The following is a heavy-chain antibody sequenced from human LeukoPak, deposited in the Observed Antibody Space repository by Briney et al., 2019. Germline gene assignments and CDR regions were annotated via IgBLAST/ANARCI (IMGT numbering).Heavy chain of an antibody. D-gene: IGHD6-13*01. Sequence: SETLSLTCTVSGGSISSYYWSWIRQPAGKGLEWIGRIYTSGSTNYNPSLKSRVTMSVDTSKNQFSLKLSSVTAADTAVYYCANDIAAAGTHGPYYMDVWGKGTTVTVSS. J-gene: IGHJ6*03. V-gene: IGHV4-4*07. CDR2: IYTSGST. CDR1: GGSISSYY. CDR3: ANDIAAAGTHGPYYMDV.